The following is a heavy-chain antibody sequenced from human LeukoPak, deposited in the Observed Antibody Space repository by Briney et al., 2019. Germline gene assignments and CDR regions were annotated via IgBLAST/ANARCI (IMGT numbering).Heavy chain of an antibody. D-gene: IGHD3-10*01. J-gene: IGHJ4*02. V-gene: IGHV3-23*01. CDR1: GFTFSSYA. CDR2: ISGSGGST. Sequence: PGGSLRLSCAASGFTFSSYAMSWVRQAPGKGLEWVSAISGSGGSTYYADSVKGRFTISRDNSKNTLYLQMNSLRAEDTAVYYWAKLSTFTVVRGIGGWEHFDHWGRGILVTVSS. CDR3: AKLSTFTVVRGIGGWEHFDH.